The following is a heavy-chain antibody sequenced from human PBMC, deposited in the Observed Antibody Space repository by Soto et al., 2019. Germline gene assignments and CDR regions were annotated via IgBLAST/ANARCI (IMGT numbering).Heavy chain of an antibody. V-gene: IGHV3-23*01. J-gene: IGHJ5*01. CDR2: ISGSGGST. Sequence: EVQLLESGGELVQPGGSLRLSCTVSGFNFRTDAMSWVRQAPRKGLEWVSAISGSGGSTYYADSVKGRFTISRDNSKNTLYLQMNNVRAEDAAVYYCAKDRSASWYGGFYLFDSWGQGTLVTVSS. D-gene: IGHD3-10*01. CDR3: AKDRSASWYGGFYLFDS. CDR1: GFNFRTDA.